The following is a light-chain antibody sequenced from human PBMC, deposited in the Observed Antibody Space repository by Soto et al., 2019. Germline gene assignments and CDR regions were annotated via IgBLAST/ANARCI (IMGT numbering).Light chain of an antibody. CDR3: QKYNSAPRT. V-gene: IGKV1-27*01. Sequence: DIQMTQSPSSLAASVGDRVTITCRASQGIIDYLAWYQQKPGKAPKLLIYAASTLQSGVPSRFSGSGVGTDFTLTITSLQPEDVATYYCQKYNSAPRTFGQGTKVEIK. J-gene: IGKJ1*01. CDR2: AAS. CDR1: QGIIDY.